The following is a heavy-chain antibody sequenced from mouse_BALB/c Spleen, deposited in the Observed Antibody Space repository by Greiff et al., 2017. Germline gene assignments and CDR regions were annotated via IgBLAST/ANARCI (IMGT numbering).Heavy chain of an antibody. CDR1: GFSLTSYG. Sequence: VKLMESGPSLVQPSQSLSITCTVSGFSLTSYGVHWVRQSPGKGLEWLGVIWRGGSTDYNAAFMSRLSITKDNSTSQVFFKMNSLQADDTAIYYCAKTTVVADYAMDYWGQGTSVTASS. J-gene: IGHJ4*01. D-gene: IGHD1-1*01. CDR2: IWRGGST. V-gene: IGHV2-5-1*01. CDR3: AKTTVVADYAMDY.